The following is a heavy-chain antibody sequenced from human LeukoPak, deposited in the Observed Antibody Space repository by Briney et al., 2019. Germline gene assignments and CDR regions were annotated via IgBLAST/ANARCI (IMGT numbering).Heavy chain of an antibody. V-gene: IGHV1-8*01. CDR1: VYTFTSYD. J-gene: IGHJ4*02. CDR2: MNPHSGNT. Sequence: ASVEVSCKASVYTFTSYDINWVRQATGQGLEWLGWMNPHSGNTGYAQKFQGRVTMTRITSKSTAYMKLSSLRSEDTAVYYCAGAVAGTTNFDYWGQGTLVTVSS. D-gene: IGHD6-19*01. CDR3: AGAVAGTTNFDY.